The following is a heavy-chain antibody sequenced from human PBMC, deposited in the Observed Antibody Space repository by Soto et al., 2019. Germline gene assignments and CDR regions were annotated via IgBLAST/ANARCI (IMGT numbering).Heavy chain of an antibody. CDR3: ARGPIVVVVAASSYYMDV. CDR1: GGSFSGYY. J-gene: IGHJ6*03. V-gene: IGHV4-34*01. Sequence: PSETLSLTCAVYGGSFSGYYWSWIRQPPGKGLEWIGEINHSGSTNYNPSLKSRVTISVDTSKNQFSLKLSSVTAADTAVYYCARGPIVVVVAASSYYMDVWGKGTTVTVSS. D-gene: IGHD2-15*01. CDR2: INHSGST.